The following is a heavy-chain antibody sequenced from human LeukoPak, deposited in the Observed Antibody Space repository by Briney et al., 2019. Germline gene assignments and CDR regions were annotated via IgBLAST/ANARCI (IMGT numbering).Heavy chain of an antibody. CDR1: GGSISSYY. J-gene: IGHJ4*02. V-gene: IGHV4-59*01. Sequence: SETLSLTCTVSGGSISSYYWSWIRQPPGKGLEWIGYIYYSGSTNYNPSLKSRVTISVDTSKNQFSLKLSSVTAADTAVYYYARGVGYGSGYFDYWGQGTLVTVSS. D-gene: IGHD3-10*01. CDR3: ARGVGYGSGYFDY. CDR2: IYYSGST.